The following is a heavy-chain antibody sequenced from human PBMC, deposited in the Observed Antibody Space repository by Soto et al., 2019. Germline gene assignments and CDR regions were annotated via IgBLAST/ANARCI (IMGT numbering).Heavy chain of an antibody. CDR1: GFTFSSYG. Sequence: QVQLVESGGGVVQPGRSLRLSCAASGFTFSSYGMHWVRQAPGKGLEWVAVIWYDGSNKYYADSVKGLFTISRDNSKNTLYLQRNSLRAEDTAVYYCARGGDGYNCPDYWGQGTLVTVSS. J-gene: IGHJ4*02. V-gene: IGHV3-33*01. D-gene: IGHD5-12*01. CDR3: ARGGDGYNCPDY. CDR2: IWYDGSNK.